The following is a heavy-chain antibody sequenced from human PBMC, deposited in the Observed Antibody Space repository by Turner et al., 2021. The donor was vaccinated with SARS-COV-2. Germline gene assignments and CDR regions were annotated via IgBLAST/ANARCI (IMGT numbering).Heavy chain of an antibody. Sequence: EVQLVESGGGLVKPGGSLSLSCAASGFTFSSYSMNWVRQAPGKGLEWVSSMSSSSRYIYSADSVKGRFTISRDNAKNSLYLQMNSLRAEDTAVYYCARDRDDFWSGYHRHAFDIWGQGTMVTVSS. D-gene: IGHD3-3*01. J-gene: IGHJ3*02. V-gene: IGHV3-21*01. CDR2: MSSSSRYI. CDR1: GFTFSSYS. CDR3: ARDRDDFWSGYHRHAFDI.